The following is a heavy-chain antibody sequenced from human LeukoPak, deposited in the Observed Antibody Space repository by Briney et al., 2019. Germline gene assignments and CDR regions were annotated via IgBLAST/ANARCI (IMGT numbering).Heavy chain of an antibody. Sequence: SETLPLTCTVSGGPASSHHYYWSWIRQHPGRGLEFIGYIYHSGSTYYNPSLQGRVTISVDTSNKQFSLNLSSVTAADTAVYYCARVRLTTMTTGGAFDIWGQGSLVTVSS. CDR2: IYHSGST. J-gene: IGHJ3*02. D-gene: IGHD4-17*01. CDR1: GGPASSHHYY. CDR3: ARVRLTTMTTGGAFDI. V-gene: IGHV4-31*03.